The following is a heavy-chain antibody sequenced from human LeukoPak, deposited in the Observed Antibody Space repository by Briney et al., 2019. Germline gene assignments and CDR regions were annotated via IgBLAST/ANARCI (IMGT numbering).Heavy chain of an antibody. J-gene: IGHJ4*02. Sequence: GGSLRLSCTASGFIFSNFAINWFRQAPGKGLEWVSAISNSGEYTLYADSVKGRFTISRDNSKNTVYLQMNSLRAEDTALYYCARWTWNYDYWGQGTLVTVSS. CDR2: ISNSGEYT. CDR3: ARWTWNYDY. V-gene: IGHV3-23*01. D-gene: IGHD1-1*01. CDR1: GFIFSNFA.